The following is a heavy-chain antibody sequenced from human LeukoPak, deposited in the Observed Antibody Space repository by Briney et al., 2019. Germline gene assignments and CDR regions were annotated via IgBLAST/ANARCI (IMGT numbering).Heavy chain of an antibody. D-gene: IGHD3-16*01. J-gene: IGHJ4*02. Sequence: GGSLRLSCAVSRSTFSKYIMSWVRRARGKGLEWVSGIRDNGVYTAYAGSAEGRFTICRDNSKNTLYMQMNSLGAEDTAIYYCAKWGADKVEWRHYVDSWGQGTLVIVSS. CDR2: IRDNGVYT. V-gene: IGHV3-23*01. CDR1: RSTFSKYI. CDR3: AKWGADKVEWRHYVDS.